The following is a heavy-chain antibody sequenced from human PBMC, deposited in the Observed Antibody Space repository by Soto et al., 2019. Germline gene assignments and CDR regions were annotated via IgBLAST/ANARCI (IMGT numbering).Heavy chain of an antibody. Sequence: ASVKVSCKESGYTFTSYYMHWLRQAPRKGLEWMGIINPSGGSTSYAQKFQGRVTMTRDTSTSTVYMELSSLRSEDTAVYYCARDFVVVVAATYSGALDYWGQGTLVTVSS. D-gene: IGHD2-15*01. V-gene: IGHV1-46*03. CDR3: ARDFVVVVAATYSGALDY. CDR2: INPSGGST. J-gene: IGHJ4*02. CDR1: GYTFTSYY.